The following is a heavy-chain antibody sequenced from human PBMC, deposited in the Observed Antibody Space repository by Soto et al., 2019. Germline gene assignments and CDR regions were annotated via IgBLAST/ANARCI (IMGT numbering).Heavy chain of an antibody. CDR3: AKPSPMVRGVIATYFDY. D-gene: IGHD3-10*01. CDR1: GFTFSSYA. Sequence: GGSLRLSCAASGFTFSSYAMSWVRQAPGKGLEWVSAISGSGGSTYYADSVKGRFTISRDNSKNTLYLQMNSLRAEDTAVYYCAKPSPMVRGVIATYFDYWGQGTLVTVSS. V-gene: IGHV3-23*01. J-gene: IGHJ4*02. CDR2: ISGSGGST.